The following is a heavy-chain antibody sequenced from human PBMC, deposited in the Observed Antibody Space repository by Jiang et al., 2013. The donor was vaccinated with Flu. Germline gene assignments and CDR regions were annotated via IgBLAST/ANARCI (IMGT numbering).Heavy chain of an antibody. CDR2: INPSGGTT. CDR3: ATEGDPADY. D-gene: IGHD2-21*02. V-gene: IGHV1-46*03. J-gene: IGHJ4*02. Sequence: SGAEVKKPGASVKVSCKASGYTFTRNFMHWVRQAPGQGLEWMGVINPSGGTTTYAQRLQGRVTMTRDTSTNTVYMELTSLRSEDTAVYYCATEGDPADYWGQGTLVTVSS. CDR1: GYTFTRNF.